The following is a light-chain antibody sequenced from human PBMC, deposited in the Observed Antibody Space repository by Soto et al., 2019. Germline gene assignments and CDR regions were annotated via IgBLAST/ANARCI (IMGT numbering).Light chain of an antibody. J-gene: IGKJ2*01. Sequence: DIQMTQSPSTLSASVGDRVTITCRASQSISNWLAWYQQKPGKAPKVLIYDASSLESGVPSRFSGSGSGTEFTLTISSLQPDDFATYYCQQYNTYSPTTFGQGTKLEIK. CDR2: DAS. CDR1: QSISNW. V-gene: IGKV1-5*01. CDR3: QQYNTYSPTT.